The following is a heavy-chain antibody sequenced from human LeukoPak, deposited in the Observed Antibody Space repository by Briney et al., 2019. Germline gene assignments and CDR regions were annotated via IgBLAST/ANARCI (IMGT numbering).Heavy chain of an antibody. CDR3: ARTTMVRGTYYMDV. D-gene: IGHD3-10*01. V-gene: IGHV4-38-2*02. Sequence: SETLSLTCTVSGDSISSRYYWGLIRQPPGKWLEWIGNIYQSGSTYYNPSLKSRVTISIDTSKNQFSLKLSSVTAADTAVYYCARTTMVRGTYYMDVWGKGTTVTISS. J-gene: IGHJ6*03. CDR1: GDSISSRYY. CDR2: IYQSGST.